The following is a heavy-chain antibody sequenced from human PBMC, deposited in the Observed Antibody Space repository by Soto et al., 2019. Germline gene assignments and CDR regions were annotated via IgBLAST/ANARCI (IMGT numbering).Heavy chain of an antibody. CDR3: ARHSLALRKNNWFDP. V-gene: IGHV4-39*01. CDR2: IFYLGSS. D-gene: IGHD3-3*02. CDR1: GDSIISSDFY. J-gene: IGHJ5*02. Sequence: SETLSLTCTVSGDSIISSDFYWGWVRQPPGKGLVWIGSIFYLGSSYYNPSLKSRVTMSVDTSKNQFSLRLRSVTAADTALYFCARHSLALRKNNWFDPWGQGIMVTVSS.